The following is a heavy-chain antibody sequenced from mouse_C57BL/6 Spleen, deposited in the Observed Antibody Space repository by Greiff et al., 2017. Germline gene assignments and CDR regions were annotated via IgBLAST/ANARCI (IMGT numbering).Heavy chain of an antibody. V-gene: IGHV1-80*01. CDR2: IYPGDGDT. J-gene: IGHJ4*01. CDR1: GYAFSSYW. CDR3: ARGATVVATTPAMDY. Sequence: QVQLQQSGAELVKPGASVKISCKASGYAFSSYWMNWVKQRPGKGLEWIGQIYPGDGDTNYNGKFKGKATLTADKSSSTAYMQLRSLTSEDSAVYFCARGATVVATTPAMDYWGQGTSVTVSS. D-gene: IGHD1-1*01.